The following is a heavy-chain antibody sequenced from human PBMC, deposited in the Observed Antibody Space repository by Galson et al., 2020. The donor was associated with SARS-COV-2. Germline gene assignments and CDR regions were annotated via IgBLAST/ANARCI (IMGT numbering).Heavy chain of an antibody. CDR2: IDWDDDK. J-gene: IGHJ3*02. D-gene: IGHD3-9*01. CDR3: ARTYYDILTGYQNAFDI. V-gene: IGHV2-70*04. CDR1: GFSLSTSGMR. Sequence: SGPTLVKPTQTITLTCTFSGFSLSTSGMRVSWIRQPPGKALEWLARIDWDDDKFYSTSLKNRLTISKDTSKNQVVLTMTNMDPVDTATYYCARTYYDILTGYQNAFDIWGQGTMVTVSS.